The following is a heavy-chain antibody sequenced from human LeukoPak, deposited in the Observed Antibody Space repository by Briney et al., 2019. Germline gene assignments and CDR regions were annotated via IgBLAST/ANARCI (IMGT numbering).Heavy chain of an antibody. CDR3: AKDMSLTGYDVFDY. Sequence: PPGGSLRLSCAASGFTFDDYAMHWVRQAPGKGLEWVSGISWNSGSIGYADSVKGRFTISRDNAKNSLYLQMNSLRAEDTALYYCAKDMSLTGYDVFDYWGQGTLVTVSS. J-gene: IGHJ4*02. V-gene: IGHV3-9*01. CDR2: ISWNSGSI. CDR1: GFTFDDYA. D-gene: IGHD3-9*01.